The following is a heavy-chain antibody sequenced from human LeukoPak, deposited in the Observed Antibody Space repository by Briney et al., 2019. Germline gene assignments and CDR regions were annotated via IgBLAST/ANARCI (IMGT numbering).Heavy chain of an antibody. V-gene: IGHV4-34*01. J-gene: IGHJ4*02. CDR1: GGSFSGYY. Sequence: SETLSLTCAVYGGSFSGYYWSWIRQPPGKGLEWIGEINHSGSTNYNPSLKSRVTISVDTSKNQFSLNLSSVTAADTAVYYYARVHDYGGNSGPLDYSGQGTLVTVSS. CDR2: INHSGST. D-gene: IGHD4-23*01. CDR3: ARVHDYGGNSGPLDY.